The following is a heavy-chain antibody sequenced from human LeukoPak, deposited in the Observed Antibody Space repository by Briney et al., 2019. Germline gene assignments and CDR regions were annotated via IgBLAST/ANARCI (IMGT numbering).Heavy chain of an antibody. J-gene: IGHJ4*02. CDR2: ISGSGGST. V-gene: IGHV3-23*01. Sequence: PGGSLGLSCAASGFTFSSYAMSWVRQAPGKGLEWVSAISGSGGSTYYADSVKGRFTISRDNAKNSLYLQMNSLRAEDTAVYYCARGSITMVRGVNYWGQGTLVTVSS. CDR1: GFTFSSYA. CDR3: ARGSITMVRGVNY. D-gene: IGHD3-10*01.